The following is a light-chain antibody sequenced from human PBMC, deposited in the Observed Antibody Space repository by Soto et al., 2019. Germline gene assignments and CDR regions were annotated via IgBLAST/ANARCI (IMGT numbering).Light chain of an antibody. CDR1: QSVSSSY. CDR3: QQYGSSRWT. CDR2: AAS. J-gene: IGKJ1*01. V-gene: IGKV3-20*01. Sequence: EIVLTQSPGTLSLSPGERTTLSCRASQSVSSSYLAWYQQKPGQAPRLLIYAASSRATGIPDRFSGSGSGTDFTLTISRLEPGDFAVYYCQQYGSSRWTFGQGTKVDIK.